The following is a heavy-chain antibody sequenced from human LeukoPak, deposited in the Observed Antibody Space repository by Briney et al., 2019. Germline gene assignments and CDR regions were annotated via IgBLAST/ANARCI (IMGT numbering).Heavy chain of an antibody. CDR3: AKGVRRSSDYSSPVDY. Sequence: GGSLRLSCAASGFTFSSYAMSWVRQAPGKGLEWVSAISGSGGSTYYADSVKGRFTISRDNSRNTLYLQMNSLKAEDTAVYYCAKGVRRSSDYSSPVDYWGQGTLVTVSS. D-gene: IGHD3-22*01. J-gene: IGHJ4*02. V-gene: IGHV3-23*01. CDR2: ISGSGGST. CDR1: GFTFSSYA.